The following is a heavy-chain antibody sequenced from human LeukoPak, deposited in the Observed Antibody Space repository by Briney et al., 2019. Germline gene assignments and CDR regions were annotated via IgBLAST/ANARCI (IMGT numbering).Heavy chain of an antibody. J-gene: IGHJ4*02. CDR2: IYHIGST. CDR1: GYSISSGYY. D-gene: IGHD5-12*01. V-gene: IGHV4-38-2*02. CDR3: ARGDGYSGYDYFDY. Sequence: PSETLSLTCTVSGYSISSGYYWGWIRQPPGKGLEWIGSIYHIGSTYYNPSLKSRVTISVDTSKNQFSLKLSSVTAADTAVYYCARGDGYSGYDYFDYWGQGTLVTVSS.